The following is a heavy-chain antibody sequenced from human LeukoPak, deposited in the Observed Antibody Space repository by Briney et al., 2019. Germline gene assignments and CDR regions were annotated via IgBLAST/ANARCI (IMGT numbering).Heavy chain of an antibody. V-gene: IGHV3-21*01. CDR1: GFTFSSYS. D-gene: IGHD1-26*01. CDR2: ISGSSSYI. J-gene: IGHJ6*03. CDR3: ARVHSGSYQYYYYYMDV. Sequence: PGGSLRLSCAASGFTFSSYSTNWVRLAPGKGLEWVSSISGSSSYIYYADSVKGRFTISRDNANNSLYLQMNSLRAEDTAVYYCARVHSGSYQYYYYYMDVWGKGTTVTVSS.